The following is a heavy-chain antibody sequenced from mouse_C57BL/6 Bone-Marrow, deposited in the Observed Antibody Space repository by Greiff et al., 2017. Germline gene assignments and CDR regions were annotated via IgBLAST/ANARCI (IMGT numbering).Heavy chain of an antibody. V-gene: IGHV1-18*01. CDR2: INPNNGGT. D-gene: IGHD1-1*01. J-gene: IGHJ3*01. Sequence: VQLQQSGPELVKPGASVKIPCKASGYTFTDYNMDWVKQSHGKSLEWIGDINPNNGGTIDNQKFKGKATLTVDKSSSTAYMELRSLTSEDTAVYYGARENYGSSFLAYWGQGTLVTVSA. CDR3: ARENYGSSFLAY. CDR1: GYTFTDYN.